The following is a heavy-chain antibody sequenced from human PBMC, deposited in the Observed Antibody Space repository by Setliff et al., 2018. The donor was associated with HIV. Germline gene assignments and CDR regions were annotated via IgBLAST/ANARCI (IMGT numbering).Heavy chain of an antibody. CDR2: ISAYNGNT. V-gene: IGHV1-18*01. D-gene: IGHD5-12*01. Sequence: ASVKVSCKASGYTFTSYGISWVRQAPGQGLEWMGWISAYNGNTNYAQKLQGRVTMTTDTSTSTAYMELTSLKFEDTAVYYCAKGWLPTDYSFFYMDVWGKGTTVTVSS. CDR3: AKGWLPTDYSFFYMDV. J-gene: IGHJ6*03. CDR1: GYTFTSYG.